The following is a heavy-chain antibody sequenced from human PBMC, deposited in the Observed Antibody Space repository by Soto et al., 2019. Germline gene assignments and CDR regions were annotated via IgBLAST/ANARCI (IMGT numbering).Heavy chain of an antibody. CDR3: ARSLPGYSSGWYGSDAFDI. D-gene: IGHD6-19*01. CDR1: GYTFTSYG. Sequence: GASVKVSCKASGYTFTSYGISWVRQAPGQGLEWMGWISAYNGNTNYAQKLQGRVTMTTDTSTSTAYMELRSLRSDDTAVYYCARSLPGYSSGWYGSDAFDIWGQGTMVTVSS. J-gene: IGHJ3*02. CDR2: ISAYNGNT. V-gene: IGHV1-18*01.